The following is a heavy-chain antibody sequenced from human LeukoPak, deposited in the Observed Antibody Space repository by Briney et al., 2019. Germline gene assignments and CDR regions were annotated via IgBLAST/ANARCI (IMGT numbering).Heavy chain of an antibody. CDR2: IKQDGSEK. Sequence: GGSLRLSCAASGFTFSSYWMSWVRQAPGKGLEWVANIKQDGSEKYYVDSVEGRFTISRDNAKNSLYLQMNSLRAEDTAVYYCARTGGYSGYDGRDYWGQGTLVTVSS. CDR1: GFTFSSYW. CDR3: ARTGGYSGYDGRDY. V-gene: IGHV3-7*01. J-gene: IGHJ4*02. D-gene: IGHD5-12*01.